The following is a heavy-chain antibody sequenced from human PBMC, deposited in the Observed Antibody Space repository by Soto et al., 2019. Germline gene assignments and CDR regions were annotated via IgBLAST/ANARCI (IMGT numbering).Heavy chain of an antibody. V-gene: IGHV1-69*01. CDR2: IIPIFGTA. Sequence: VCCKAAWGTCIDYAVSWVLQAPGQGLEWMGGIIPIFGTANYAQKFQGRVTITADESTSTAYMELSSLRSEDTAVYYCARAVLCSSTSCYVHYYYYGMDVWGQGTTVTVSS. CDR1: WGTCIDYA. J-gene: IGHJ6*02. D-gene: IGHD2-2*01. CDR3: ARAVLCSSTSCYVHYYYYGMDV.